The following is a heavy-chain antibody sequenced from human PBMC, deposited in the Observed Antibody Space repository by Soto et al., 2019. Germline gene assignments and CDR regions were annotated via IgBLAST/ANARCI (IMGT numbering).Heavy chain of an antibody. Sequence: GGSLRLSCVASGFTFSSYWMSWVRQAPGKGLEWVANIKQDGSEKYYVDSVKGRFTISRDNAKNSLYLQMNSLRAEDTAVYYCARVMVQYSGSYGEGYYFDYWGQGTLVTVSS. D-gene: IGHD1-26*01. CDR2: IKQDGSEK. V-gene: IGHV3-7*01. CDR3: ARVMVQYSGSYGEGYYFDY. CDR1: GFTFSSYW. J-gene: IGHJ4*02.